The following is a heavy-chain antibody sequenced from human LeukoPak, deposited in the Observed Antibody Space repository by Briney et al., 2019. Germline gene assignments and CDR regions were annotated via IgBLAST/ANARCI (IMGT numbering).Heavy chain of an antibody. CDR3: ARQGPYPVSSGSSQYYYYYGMDV. CDR1: GYSFTSYW. Sequence: GESLKISCKGSGYSFTSYWIGWVRQMPGKGLEWMGIIYPGDSDTRYSPSFQSQVTISADKSISTAYLQWSSLKASDTAMYYCARQGPYPVSSGSSQYYYYYGMDVWGQGTTVTVSS. D-gene: IGHD3-10*01. CDR2: IYPGDSDT. V-gene: IGHV5-51*01. J-gene: IGHJ6*02.